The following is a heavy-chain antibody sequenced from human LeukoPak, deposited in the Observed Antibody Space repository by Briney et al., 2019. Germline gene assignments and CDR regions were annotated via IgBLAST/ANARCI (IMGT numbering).Heavy chain of an antibody. CDR3: ARGAPKEIQLWLRLRGVAFDI. D-gene: IGHD5-18*01. Sequence: SETQSLTCAVYGGSFSGYYWSWIRQPPGKGLEWIGEINHSGSTNYNPSLKSRVTISVDTSKNQFSLKLNSVTAADTAVYYCARGAPKEIQLWLRLRGVAFDIWGQGTMVTVSS. CDR1: GGSFSGYY. V-gene: IGHV4-34*01. CDR2: INHSGST. J-gene: IGHJ3*02.